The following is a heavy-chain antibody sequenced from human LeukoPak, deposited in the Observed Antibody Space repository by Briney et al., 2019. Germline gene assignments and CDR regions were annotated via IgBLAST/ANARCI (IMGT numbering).Heavy chain of an antibody. CDR2: IYSGGST. Sequence: GGSLRLSCAASGFTVSSNYMSWVRQAPGKGLEWVSVIYSGGSTYYADSVKGRFTISRDNSKNTLYLQMNSLRAEDTAVYYCARSGYYDSSALDYWGQGTLVTVSS. D-gene: IGHD3-22*01. J-gene: IGHJ4*02. V-gene: IGHV3-53*01. CDR3: ARSGYYDSSALDY. CDR1: GFTVSSNY.